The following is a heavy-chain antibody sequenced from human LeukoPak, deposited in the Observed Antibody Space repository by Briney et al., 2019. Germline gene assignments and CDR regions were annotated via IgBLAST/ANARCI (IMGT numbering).Heavy chain of an antibody. V-gene: IGHV4-59*08. CDR3: ARRGQAALVGSFDI. CDR2: IHYSGST. D-gene: IGHD5-18*01. CDR1: GGSITGYH. Sequence: KPSETLSLTCTVSGGSITGYHWSWIRQPPGKGLEWIWYIHYSGSTNYNPSLKSRVTISVDTSKNQFSLRLRSVTAADTAVYYCARRGQAALVGSFDIWGQGTMVTVSS. J-gene: IGHJ3*02.